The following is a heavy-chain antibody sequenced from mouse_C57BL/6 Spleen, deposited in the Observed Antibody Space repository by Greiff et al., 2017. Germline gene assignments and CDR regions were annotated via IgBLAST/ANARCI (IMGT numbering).Heavy chain of an antibody. CDR3: TAPLLATVVATDYAMDY. CDR2: IRLKSDNYAT. Sequence: DVMLVESGGGLVQPGGSMKLSCVASGFTFSNYWMNWVRQSPEKGLEWVAQIRLKSDNYATHYAESVKGRFTISRDDSKSSVYLQMNNLRAEDTGIYYCTAPLLATVVATDYAMDYWGQGTSVTVSS. D-gene: IGHD1-1*01. CDR1: GFTFSNYW. V-gene: IGHV6-3*01. J-gene: IGHJ4*01.